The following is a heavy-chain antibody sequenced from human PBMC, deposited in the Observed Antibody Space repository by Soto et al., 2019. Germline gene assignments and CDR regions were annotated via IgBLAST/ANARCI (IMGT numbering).Heavy chain of an antibody. Sequence: QVQLVQSGAEVKKPGASVKVSCKASGYTFTSYGISWVRQAPGQGLEWMGWISAYNGNTNYAQKLQGRVTMTTDTSTSRAYMELRRLRSDDTDVYYCARDGFPRGITGTPDYWGQGTLVTVSS. D-gene: IGHD1-20*01. J-gene: IGHJ4*02. CDR3: ARDGFPRGITGTPDY. CDR2: ISAYNGNT. V-gene: IGHV1-18*04. CDR1: GYTFTSYG.